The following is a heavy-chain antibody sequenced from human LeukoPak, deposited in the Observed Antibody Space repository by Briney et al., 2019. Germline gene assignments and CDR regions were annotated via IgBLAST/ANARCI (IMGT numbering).Heavy chain of an antibody. V-gene: IGHV1-69*13. CDR3: ARPYSSSDYYYYGMDV. CDR1: GGTFSSYA. J-gene: IGHJ6*02. D-gene: IGHD6-6*01. CDR2: IIPIFGTA. Sequence: SVRVSCKASGGTFSSYAISWVRQAPGQGLEWMGGIIPIFGTANYAQKFQGRVTITADESTSTAYMELSSLRSEDTAVYYCARPYSSSDYYYYGMDVWGQGTTVTVSS.